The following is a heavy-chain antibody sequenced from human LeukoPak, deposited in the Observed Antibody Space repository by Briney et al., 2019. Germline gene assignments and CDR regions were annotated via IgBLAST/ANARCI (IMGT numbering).Heavy chain of an antibody. V-gene: IGHV4-39*01. CDR1: GGSISSSSYY. CDR3: ARVVLWSLNSSGWYYFDY. CDR2: IYYSGST. Sequence: SETLSLTCTVSGGSISSSSYYWGWIRQPPGKGLEWIGSIYYSGSTYYNPSLKSRVTISVDTSKNQFSLKLTSVTAADMAVYYCARVVLWSLNSSGWYYFDYWGQGTLVTVSS. J-gene: IGHJ4*02. D-gene: IGHD6-19*01.